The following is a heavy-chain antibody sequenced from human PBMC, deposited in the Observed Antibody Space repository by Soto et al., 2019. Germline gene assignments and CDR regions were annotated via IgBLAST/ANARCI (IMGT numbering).Heavy chain of an antibody. D-gene: IGHD6-6*01. CDR2: INHSGST. V-gene: IGHV4-34*01. CDR3: ARAGRSSSSDWFDP. Sequence: PSETLSLTCAVYGGSFSRYYWSWIRQPPGKGLEWIGEINHSGSTNYNPSLKSRVTISVDTSKNQFSLKLSSVTAGDTAVYYCARAGRSSSSDWFDPWGQGTLVTVSS. J-gene: IGHJ5*02. CDR1: GGSFSRYY.